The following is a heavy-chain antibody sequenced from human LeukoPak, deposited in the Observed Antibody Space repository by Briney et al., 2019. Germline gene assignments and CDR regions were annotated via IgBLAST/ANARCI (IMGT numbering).Heavy chain of an antibody. Sequence: ASVKVSCKASGYTFTSYDINWVRQATGQGLEWMGWMNPNSGNTGYAQKFQGRVTMTRNTSISTAYMELSSLRSEDTAVYYCARGRCSSTSCPLLRYSVDYWGQGTLVTVSS. J-gene: IGHJ4*02. CDR3: ARGRCSSTSCPLLRYSVDY. CDR2: MNPNSGNT. V-gene: IGHV1-8*01. CDR1: GYTFTSYD. D-gene: IGHD2-2*01.